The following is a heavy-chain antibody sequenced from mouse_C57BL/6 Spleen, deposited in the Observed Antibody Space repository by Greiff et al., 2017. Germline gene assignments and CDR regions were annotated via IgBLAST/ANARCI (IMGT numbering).Heavy chain of an antibody. CDR1: GYTFTRYT. V-gene: IGHV1-4*01. J-gene: IGHJ2*01. D-gene: IGHD2-10*02. CDR3: ARSGYGSVYY. CDR2: INPSSGYT. Sequence: VQLQQSGAELARPGASVKMSCKASGYTFTRYTMHWVKQRPGQGLEWIGYINPSSGYTKYNQKFKDKATLTADKSSSTAYMQLSSLTSEDSAVYYCARSGYGSVYYWGQGTTLTVSS.